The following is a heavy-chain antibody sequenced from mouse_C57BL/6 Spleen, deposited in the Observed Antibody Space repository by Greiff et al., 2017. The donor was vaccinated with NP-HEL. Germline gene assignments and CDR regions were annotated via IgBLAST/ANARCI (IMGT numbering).Heavy chain of an antibody. J-gene: IGHJ4*01. D-gene: IGHD2-5*01. CDR3: TSYSNYLYAMDY. Sequence: VQLQQSGAELVRPGASVKLSCTASGFNIKDDYMHWVKQRPEQGLEWIGWIDPENGDTEYASKFQGKATITADTSSNTAYLQLSSLTSEDTAVYYCTSYSNYLYAMDYWGQGTSVTVSS. CDR2: IDPENGDT. V-gene: IGHV14-4*01. CDR1: GFNIKDDY.